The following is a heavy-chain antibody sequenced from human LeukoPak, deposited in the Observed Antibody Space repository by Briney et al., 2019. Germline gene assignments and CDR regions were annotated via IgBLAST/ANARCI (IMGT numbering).Heavy chain of an antibody. CDR2: ISGSGGST. V-gene: IGHV3-23*01. CDR3: AKDPRLPCGGGSCYAYLPSPFDY. J-gene: IGHJ4*02. CDR1: GFTFSSYG. D-gene: IGHD2-15*01. Sequence: PGGSLRLSCAASGFTFSSYGMSWVRQAPGKGLEWVSAISGSGGSTYYADSVKGRFTISRDNSKNTLYLQMNSLRAEDTAVYYCAKDPRLPCGGGSCYAYLPSPFDYWGQGTLVTVSS.